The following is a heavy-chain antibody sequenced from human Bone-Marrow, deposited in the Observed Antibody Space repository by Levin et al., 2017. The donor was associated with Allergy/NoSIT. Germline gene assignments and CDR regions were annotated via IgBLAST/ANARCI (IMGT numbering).Heavy chain of an antibody. CDR1: GGSISNGPYF. Sequence: PSETLSLTCTVSGGSISNGPYFWSWIRQHPGKGPEWIGYIYYSGGTYYNPSLKSRVIISVDTSKNQFSLKLSSVTAADTAVYYCARCRGGHLDSWGQGTLVTVSS. J-gene: IGHJ4*02. V-gene: IGHV4-31*03. D-gene: IGHD3-10*01. CDR3: ARCRGGHLDS. CDR2: IYYSGGT.